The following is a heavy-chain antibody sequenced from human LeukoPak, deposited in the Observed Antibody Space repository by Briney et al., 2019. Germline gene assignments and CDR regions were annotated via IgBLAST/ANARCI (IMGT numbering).Heavy chain of an antibody. V-gene: IGHV3-30*04. CDR2: ISYDAMNK. CDR1: GFTFSSYT. D-gene: IGHD1-1*01. CDR3: APDDRP. J-gene: IGHJ5*02. Sequence: GGSLRLSCAASGFTFSSYTMHWVRQAPGKGLEWVAVISYDAMNKYYADSVKGRFTISRDNAKNSLYLQMNSLRAEDTAVYYCAPDDRPWGQGTLVTVSS.